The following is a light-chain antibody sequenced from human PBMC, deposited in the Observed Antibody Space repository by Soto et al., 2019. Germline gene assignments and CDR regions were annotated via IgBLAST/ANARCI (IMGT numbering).Light chain of an antibody. Sequence: AIQLTQSPSSLSASVGDRVTITCRASQGISYALAWYQQNPGKAPKLLIYDASSLQSGVPSRFSGSGSGTDFTLTISSLQPEDFATYYCQQFSGYPGTFGQGTKVDIK. J-gene: IGKJ1*01. CDR3: QQFSGYPGT. V-gene: IGKV1-13*02. CDR2: DAS. CDR1: QGISYA.